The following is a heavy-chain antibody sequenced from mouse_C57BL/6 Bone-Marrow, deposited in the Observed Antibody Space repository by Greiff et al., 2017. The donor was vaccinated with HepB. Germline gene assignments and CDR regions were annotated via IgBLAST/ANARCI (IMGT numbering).Heavy chain of an antibody. CDR3: ARWGGSWFAY. V-gene: IGHV1-81*01. Sequence: VQLQESGAELARPGASVKLSCKASGYTFTSYGISWVKQRTGQGLEWIGEIYPRSGNTYYNEKFKGKATLTADKSSSTAYMELRSLTSEDSAVYFCARWGGSWFAYWGQGTLVTVSA. J-gene: IGHJ3*01. D-gene: IGHD1-1*01. CDR1: GYTFTSYG. CDR2: IYPRSGNT.